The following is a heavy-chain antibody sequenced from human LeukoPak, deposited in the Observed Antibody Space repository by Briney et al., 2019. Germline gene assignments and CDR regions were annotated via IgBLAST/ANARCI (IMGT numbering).Heavy chain of an antibody. J-gene: IGHJ4*02. CDR3: ATKLVGAKSSGFEY. CDR2: INSDGSST. D-gene: IGHD1-26*01. Sequence: PGGSLRLSCAASGFTFSSYWTHWVRQAPGKGLVWVSRINSDGSSTTYADSVKGRFTISRDNAKNTLYLQMNSLRAEDTAVYYCATKLVGAKSSGFEYWGQGTLVTVSS. V-gene: IGHV3-74*01. CDR1: GFTFSSYW.